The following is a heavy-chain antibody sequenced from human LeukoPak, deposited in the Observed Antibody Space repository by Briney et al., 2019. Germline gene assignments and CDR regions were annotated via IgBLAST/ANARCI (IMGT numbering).Heavy chain of an antibody. CDR3: ARDYCSSTSCYEVGYYYYGMDV. V-gene: IGHV1-46*01. CDR2: INPSGGST. Sequence: AASVKVSCKASGYTFTGYYMHWVRQAPGQGLEWMGIINPSGGSTSYAQKFQGRVTMTRDTSTSTVYMELSSLRSEDTAVYYCARDYCSSTSCYEVGYYYYGMDVWGQGATVTVSS. CDR1: GYTFTGYY. J-gene: IGHJ6*02. D-gene: IGHD2-2*01.